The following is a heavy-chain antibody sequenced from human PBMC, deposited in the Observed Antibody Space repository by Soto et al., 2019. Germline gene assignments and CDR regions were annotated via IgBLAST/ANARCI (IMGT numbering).Heavy chain of an antibody. Sequence: PGGSLRLSCAASGFTFSSYAMSWVRQAPGKGLEWVSAISGSGGSTYYADSVKGRFTISRDNSKNTLYLQMNSLRAEDTAVYYCATATWAYYYDSSGSGMDYWGQGTLVTVSS. D-gene: IGHD3-22*01. CDR1: GFTFSSYA. CDR3: ATATWAYYYDSSGSGMDY. J-gene: IGHJ4*02. V-gene: IGHV3-23*01. CDR2: ISGSGGST.